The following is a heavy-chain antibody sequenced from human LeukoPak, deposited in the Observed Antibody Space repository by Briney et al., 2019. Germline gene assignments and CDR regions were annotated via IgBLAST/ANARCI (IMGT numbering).Heavy chain of an antibody. CDR1: GFTFSRYG. J-gene: IGHJ4*02. CDR2: IRYDGNNK. D-gene: IGHD3-22*01. Sequence: GGSPRLSCAASGFTFSRYGMHSVRQAPGKGQEWVAFIRYDGNNKQYAESVKGRFTISRDNSKNTLYLQMNSLRADDTAVYHCAKDGGRDYYDSSGYTPHWGQGTLVTVSS. CDR3: AKDGGRDYYDSSGYTPH. V-gene: IGHV3-30*02.